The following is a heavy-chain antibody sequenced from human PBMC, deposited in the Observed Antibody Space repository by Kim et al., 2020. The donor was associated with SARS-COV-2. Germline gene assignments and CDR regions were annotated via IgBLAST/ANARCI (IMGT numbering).Heavy chain of an antibody. CDR1: GFIIRTYW. Sequence: GGSLRLSCVASGFIIRTYWMTWVRQPPGKGLEWVGNIKEDGSEAYYADSVKGRFTISRDNAKNSLYLQMNRLRAEDTAVYYCMRDPGTYGGQGTLVIVSS. V-gene: IGHV3-7*01. J-gene: IGHJ4*02. D-gene: IGHD3-10*01. CDR3: MRDPGTY. CDR2: IKEDGSEA.